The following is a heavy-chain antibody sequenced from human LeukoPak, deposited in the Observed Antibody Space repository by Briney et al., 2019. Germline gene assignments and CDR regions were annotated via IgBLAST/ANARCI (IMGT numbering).Heavy chain of an antibody. CDR1: GFTFSSYW. J-gene: IGHJ3*01. Sequence: GSLRLSCAASGFTFSSYWMSWVRQAPGKGLEWVANIKQDGSEKYYVDSAKGRFTISRDNAKTSLYLHMNSLRAEDTAVYYCARDGVPAARDLWGQGTMVIVSS. D-gene: IGHD2-2*01. CDR3: ARDGVPAARDL. CDR2: IKQDGSEK. V-gene: IGHV3-7*01.